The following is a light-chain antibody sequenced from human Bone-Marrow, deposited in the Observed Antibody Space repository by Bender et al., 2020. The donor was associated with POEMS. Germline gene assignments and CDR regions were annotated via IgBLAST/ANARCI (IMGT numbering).Light chain of an antibody. CDR3: SSYTSSSTPV. J-gene: IGLJ3*02. Sequence: QSVLTQPPSVSGAPGQRVTISCTGSSSNTGSGYDINWYQHLPGTAPKLLIYGYNNRPSGVPDRFSGSKSGTSASLAITGLQTEDEADYYCSSYTSSSTPVFGGGTKLTVL. CDR2: GYN. CDR1: SSNTGSGYD. V-gene: IGLV1-40*01.